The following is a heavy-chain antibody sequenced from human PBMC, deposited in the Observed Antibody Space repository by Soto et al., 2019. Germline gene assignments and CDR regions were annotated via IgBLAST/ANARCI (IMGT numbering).Heavy chain of an antibody. V-gene: IGHV4-31*03. J-gene: IGHJ3*02. CDR2: KYYSGTT. CDR3: ARVRGHAFDI. Sequence: QVQLQESGPGLVKPSQTLSLNCSVSGGSINSGDYYWSWIHQHAGQGLEWIGYKYYSGTTYYNPSLKSRITISRDTSKNQFTLEMRSVTAADTAVYYCARVRGHAFDIRGQGTMVTVSS. D-gene: IGHD3-10*01. CDR1: GGSINSGDYY.